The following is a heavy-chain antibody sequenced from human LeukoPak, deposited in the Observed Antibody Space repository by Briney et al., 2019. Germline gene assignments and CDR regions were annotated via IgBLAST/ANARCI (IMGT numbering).Heavy chain of an antibody. V-gene: IGHV5-10-1*01. Sequence: GESLRISCKGSGYSITSYWISWVRQMPGKGLEWMGRIDPSDSYTNYSPSFQGHVTISADKSINTAYLQWSSLKASDTAMYYCAIAAAGYYYYGMDVWGKGTTVTVSS. CDR1: GYSITSYW. D-gene: IGHD6-13*01. J-gene: IGHJ6*04. CDR2: IDPSDSYT. CDR3: AIAAAGYYYYGMDV.